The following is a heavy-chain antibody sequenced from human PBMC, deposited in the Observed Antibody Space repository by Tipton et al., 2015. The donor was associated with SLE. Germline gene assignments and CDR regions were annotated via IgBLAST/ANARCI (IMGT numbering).Heavy chain of an antibody. CDR2: IPYDGSKK. CDR1: RVTLSSYG. V-gene: IGHV3-30*19. D-gene: IGHD7-27*01. CDR3: AEEGANDPLRRQLWGALDI. Sequence: SLRLSCEVSRVTLSSYGMHWVRQAPGKGLEWLALIPYDGSKKYYADSVKGRFTISRDNSKSTVYLQMNSLRPEDTAIYCCAEEGANDPLRRQLWGALDIWGQGTMVTVSS. J-gene: IGHJ3*02.